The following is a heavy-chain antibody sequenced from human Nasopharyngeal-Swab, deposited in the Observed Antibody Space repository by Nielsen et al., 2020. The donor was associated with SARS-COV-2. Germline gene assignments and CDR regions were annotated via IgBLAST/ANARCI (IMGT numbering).Heavy chain of an antibody. V-gene: IGHV4-39*01. Sequence: SETLSLTCPVSGGSISSSSYYWGWIRQPPGKGLEWIGSIYYSGSTYYNPSLKSRVTISGDTSKNQFSLKLSSVTAADTAVYYCARLSNWYFDLWGRGTLVTVS. CDR2: IYYSGST. CDR1: GGSISSSSYY. CDR3: ARLSNWYFDL. J-gene: IGHJ2*01.